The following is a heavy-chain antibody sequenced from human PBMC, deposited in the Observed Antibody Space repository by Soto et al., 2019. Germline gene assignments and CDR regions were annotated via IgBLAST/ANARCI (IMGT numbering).Heavy chain of an antibody. CDR1: GFTFNNYA. J-gene: IGHJ4*02. D-gene: IGHD3-10*01. CDR2: ISGGGDTK. CDR3: AKGRGGSGSLTPRVDF. V-gene: IGHV3-23*01. Sequence: EVQLLESGGGLVQPGGSLRLSCAASGFTFNNYAMTWVRQAPGKGLEWVSAISGGGDTKSYADSVKGRFTVSRDGSKNTLYLQVSSLRAEDTAVYYCAKGRGGSGSLTPRVDFWGQGTLVTVSS.